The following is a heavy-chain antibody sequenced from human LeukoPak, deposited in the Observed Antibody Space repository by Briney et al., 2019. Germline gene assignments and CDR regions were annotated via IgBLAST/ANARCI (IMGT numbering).Heavy chain of an antibody. Sequence: SETLSLTCIVSGGSVKSPTSYWSWIRQPPGKGLEWIGNVYYIGTTNYNPSLKSRVTISVDTSKNQFSLKLSSVTAADTAVYYCARSRGYSGYAYDAFDLWGQGTMVTVSS. CDR2: VYYIGTT. CDR1: GGSVKSPTSY. J-gene: IGHJ3*01. CDR3: ARSRGYSGYAYDAFDL. D-gene: IGHD5-12*01. V-gene: IGHV4-61*01.